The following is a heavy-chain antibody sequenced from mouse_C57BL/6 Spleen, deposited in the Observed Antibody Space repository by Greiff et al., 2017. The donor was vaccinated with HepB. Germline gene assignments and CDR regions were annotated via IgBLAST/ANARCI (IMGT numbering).Heavy chain of an antibody. V-gene: IGHV1-15*01. CDR3: VGWAPGY. CDR2: IDPETGGT. Sequence: QVQLKESGAELVRPGASVTLSCKASGYTFTDYEMHWVKQTPVHGLEWIGAIDPETGGTAYNQKFKGKAILTADKSSSTAYMELRSLTSEDSAVYYGVGWAPGYWGQGTTLTVSS. CDR1: GYTFTDYE. J-gene: IGHJ2*01. D-gene: IGHD2-3*01.